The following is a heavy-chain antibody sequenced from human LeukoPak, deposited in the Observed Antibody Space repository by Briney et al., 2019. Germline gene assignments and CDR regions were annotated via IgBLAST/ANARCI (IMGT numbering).Heavy chain of an antibody. CDR2: IIPILGIA. V-gene: IGHV1-69*04. D-gene: IGHD6-13*01. CDR3: AEIAAAGPNGLPKPTDY. CDR1: GGTFSSYA. J-gene: IGHJ4*02. Sequence: EASVKVSCKASGGTFSSYAISWVRQAPGQGLEWMGRIIPILGIANYAQKFQGRVTITADKSTSTAYMELSSLRSEDTAVYYCAEIAAAGPNGLPKPTDYWGQGTLVTVSS.